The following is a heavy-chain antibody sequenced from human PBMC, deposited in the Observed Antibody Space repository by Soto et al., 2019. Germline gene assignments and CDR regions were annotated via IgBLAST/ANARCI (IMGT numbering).Heavy chain of an antibody. V-gene: IGHV3-7*01. CDR3: ARDGPIQLWFPGIEYFQH. D-gene: IGHD5-18*01. CDR2: IKPDGSKK. J-gene: IGHJ1*01. Sequence: EVQLVESGGGLVQPGGSLRLSCAASGFTFSSYWMSWVRQAPGKGLEWVANIKPDGSKKYYVDSVKGRFTISRDNAKNSLYLQMSSLRAEDTAVYYCARDGPIQLWFPGIEYFQHWGQGTLVTVSS. CDR1: GFTFSSYW.